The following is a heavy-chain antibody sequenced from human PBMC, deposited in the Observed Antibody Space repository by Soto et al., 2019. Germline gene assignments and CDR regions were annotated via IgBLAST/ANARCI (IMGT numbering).Heavy chain of an antibody. CDR3: ARLYPYGTAMEIYYFDY. V-gene: IGHV4-4*07. CDR2: IYTSGST. Sequence: SVTLALTCTVAGGSIISYDWSWIRQTAGKGLEWIGRIYTSGSTNYNPSLKSRVTMSVDTSKNQFSLKLSSVTAAGTAVYYCARLYPYGTAMEIYYFDYWGQGTLVTVSS. D-gene: IGHD5-18*01. CDR1: GGSIISYD. J-gene: IGHJ4*02.